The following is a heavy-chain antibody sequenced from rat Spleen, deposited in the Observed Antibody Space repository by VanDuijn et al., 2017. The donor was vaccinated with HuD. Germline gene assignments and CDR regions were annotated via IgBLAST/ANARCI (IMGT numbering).Heavy chain of an antibody. J-gene: IGHJ3*01. V-gene: IGHV5S23*01. CDR2: ISIGSSNT. CDR1: GFTFSNYD. D-gene: IGHD1-11*01. CDR3: ARHGGLRNWFAY. Sequence: EVQLVESGGGLVQPGRSLKLSCAASGFTFSNYDMAWVRQAPAKGLEWVASISIGSSNTYYRDSVKGRFTISRDNANSTLYLQMDSLRSEDTATYYCARHGGLRNWFAYWGQGTLVTVSS.